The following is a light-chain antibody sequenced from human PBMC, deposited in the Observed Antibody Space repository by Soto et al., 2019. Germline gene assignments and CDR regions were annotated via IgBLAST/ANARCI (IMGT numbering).Light chain of an antibody. CDR3: SSYSSSSTPFV. J-gene: IGLJ1*01. CDR1: SSDVGGYNY. V-gene: IGLV2-14*01. CDR2: EVS. Sequence: QSVLTQPASVSGSPGQSITISCIGTSSDVGGYNYVSWYQQYPGKAPKLMIYEVSNRPSGVSNRFSGSKSGNTASLTISGLQSEDEADYYCSSYSSSSTPFVFGTGTKVTVL.